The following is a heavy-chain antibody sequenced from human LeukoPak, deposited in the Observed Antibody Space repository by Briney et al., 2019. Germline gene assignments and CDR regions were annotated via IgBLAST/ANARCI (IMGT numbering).Heavy chain of an antibody. CDR3: ARGRAGGGGDY. J-gene: IGHJ4*02. D-gene: IGHD3-16*01. CDR1: GGTFSSYA. V-gene: IGHV1-69*06. CDR2: IIPIFGTA. Sequence: SVKVSCKASGGTFSSYAISWVRQAPGQGLEWMGGIIPIFGTANYAQKFQGRVTITADKSTSTAYMELSSLRSEGTAVYYCARGRAGGGGDYWGQGTLVTVSS.